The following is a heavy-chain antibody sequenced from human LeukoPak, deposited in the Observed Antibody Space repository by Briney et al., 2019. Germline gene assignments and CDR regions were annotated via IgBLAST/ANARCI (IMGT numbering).Heavy chain of an antibody. Sequence: SETLSLTCTVSGGSISSSSYYWGWIRQPPGKGLEWIGSIYYSGSTYYNPSLKSRVTISVDTSKNQFSLKLSSVTAADTAVYYCARRGYGDFEDYWGQGTLVTVSS. CDR1: GGSISSSSYY. CDR2: IYYSGST. CDR3: ARRGYGDFEDY. J-gene: IGHJ4*02. D-gene: IGHD4-17*01. V-gene: IGHV4-39*01.